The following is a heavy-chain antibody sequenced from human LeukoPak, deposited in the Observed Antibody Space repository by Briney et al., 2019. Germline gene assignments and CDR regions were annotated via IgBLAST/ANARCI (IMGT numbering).Heavy chain of an antibody. V-gene: IGHV1-18*01. CDR3: ARATYYYDSSGYYWY. D-gene: IGHD3-22*01. CDR2: ISAYNGNT. J-gene: IGHJ4*02. CDR1: GYTFTSYG. Sequence: GASVKVSCKASGYTFTSYGISWVRQAPGQGLEWMGWISAYNGNTNYAQKLQGRVTVTTDTSTSTAYMELRSLRSDDTAVYYCARATYYYDSSGYYWYWGQGTLVTVSS.